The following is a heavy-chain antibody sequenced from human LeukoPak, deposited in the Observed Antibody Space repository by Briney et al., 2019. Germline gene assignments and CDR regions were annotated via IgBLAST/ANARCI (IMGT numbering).Heavy chain of an antibody. CDR1: GFTFSNAW. CDR3: TTHPKWELRYN. J-gene: IGHJ4*02. V-gene: IGHV3-15*01. Sequence: PGGSLRLSCAASGFTFSNAWMSWVRQAPGKGLEWVGRIKSKTDGGTTDYAAPVKGRFTISRHDSKNTLYLQMNSLKTEDTAVYYCTTHPKWELRYNWGQGTLVTVSS. CDR2: IKSKTDGGTT. D-gene: IGHD1-26*01.